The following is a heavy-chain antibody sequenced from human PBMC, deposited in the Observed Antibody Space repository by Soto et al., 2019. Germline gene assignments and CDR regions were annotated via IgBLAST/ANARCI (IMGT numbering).Heavy chain of an antibody. V-gene: IGHV4-31*03. CDR3: ARERPDGARLDP. J-gene: IGHJ5*02. D-gene: IGHD6-6*01. CDR2: NYYSGIT. CDR1: GGSISSGGYY. Sequence: SETLSLTCTVSGGSISSGGYYWTWIRQHPGKGLEWIGYNYYSGITYYNPSLKSRVTISLDTSKNQFSLKLSSVTAADTAVYYCARERPDGARLDPWGQGTLVTVSS.